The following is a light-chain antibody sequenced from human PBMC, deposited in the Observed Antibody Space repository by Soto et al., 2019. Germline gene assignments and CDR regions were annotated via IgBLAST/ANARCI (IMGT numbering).Light chain of an antibody. Sequence: EIVMTQSPATLSVSPGERATLSCRASQSVSSNLAWYQQKPGQAPRLLIYGASTRATGIPARFNGSRSGTEFTLTISSLQSEDFAVYYCQQYNNWPPYTFGQGTKLEIK. CDR3: QQYNNWPPYT. CDR1: QSVSSN. V-gene: IGKV3-15*01. J-gene: IGKJ2*01. CDR2: GAS.